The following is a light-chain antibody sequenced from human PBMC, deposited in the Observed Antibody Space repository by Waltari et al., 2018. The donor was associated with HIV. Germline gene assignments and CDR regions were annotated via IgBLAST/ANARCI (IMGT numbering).Light chain of an antibody. V-gene: IGKV1-8*01. CDR1: QGISSY. CDR2: GTS. Sequence: AIRMTQSPSSFSGSTGDNVTITCRASQGISSYLAWYQQKPGRAPKLLIYGTSSLQSGVPSRFSGSGSGADFTLTIDCLQSEDAATYYCQQYYSYPFTFGPGTKVDIK. J-gene: IGKJ3*01. CDR3: QQYYSYPFT.